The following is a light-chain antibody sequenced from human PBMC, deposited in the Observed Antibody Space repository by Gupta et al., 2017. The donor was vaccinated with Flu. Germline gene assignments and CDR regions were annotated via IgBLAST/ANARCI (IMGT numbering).Light chain of an antibody. V-gene: IGKV3-20*01. CDR3: QQFGSSFT. J-gene: IGKJ4*01. CDR1: QSVSISY. CDR2: GAS. Sequence: PGTLSLSPGDRAILSCRASQSVSISYLAWYQQKLGQAPRLLIYGASSRATGIPDRFSGSGSGTDFTLTITRLEPEDFAVYYCQQFGSSFTFGGGTKVEIK.